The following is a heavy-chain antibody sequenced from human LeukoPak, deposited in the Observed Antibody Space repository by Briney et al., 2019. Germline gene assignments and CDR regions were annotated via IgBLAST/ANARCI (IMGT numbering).Heavy chain of an antibody. D-gene: IGHD2-2*01. Sequence: SETLSLTCTVSGGSISSYYWSWIRQPPGKGLEWIGYIYYSGSTKYNPSLKSRVTISVDTSKNQFSLKLSSVTAADTAVYYYARDHIVVVPAALDAFDIWGQGTMVTVSS. CDR1: GGSISSYY. J-gene: IGHJ3*02. V-gene: IGHV4-59*12. CDR3: ARDHIVVVPAALDAFDI. CDR2: IYYSGST.